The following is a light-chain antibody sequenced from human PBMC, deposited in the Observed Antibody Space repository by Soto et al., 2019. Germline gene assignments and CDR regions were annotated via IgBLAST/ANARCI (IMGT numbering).Light chain of an antibody. CDR2: ENN. V-gene: IGLV2-23*01. CDR3: CSYAGDSTGV. Sequence: QSALAQPASVSGSPGQSITISCTGTSSDVGSYNLGSWYRQDPGKAPKLIIYENNKRPSGVSNRFSGSKSGNTASLTISGLQAEDEADYHCCSYAGDSTGVCGGGTKLTVL. J-gene: IGLJ2*01. CDR1: SSDVGSYNL.